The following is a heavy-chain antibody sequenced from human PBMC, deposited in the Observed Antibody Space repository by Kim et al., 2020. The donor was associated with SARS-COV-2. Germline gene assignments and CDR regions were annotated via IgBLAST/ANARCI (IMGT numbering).Heavy chain of an antibody. V-gene: IGHV3-53*01. CDR1: GFTVSSNY. CDR3: ARDGNGVRGVRPLDYYYGMDV. Sequence: GGSLRLSCAASGFTVSSNYMSWVRQAPGKGLEWVSVIYSGGSTYYADSVKGRFTISRDNSKNTLYLQMNSLRAEDTAVYYCARDGNGVRGVRPLDYYYGMDVWGQGTTVTVSS. CDR2: IYSGGST. J-gene: IGHJ6*02. D-gene: IGHD3-10*01.